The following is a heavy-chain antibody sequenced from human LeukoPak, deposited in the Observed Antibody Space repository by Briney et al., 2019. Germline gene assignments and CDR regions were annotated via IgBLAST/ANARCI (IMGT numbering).Heavy chain of an antibody. CDR1: GGSFSGYY. CDR2: INHSGST. CDR3: ARGSLGTMMVYYFDY. Sequence: PSETLSLTCAVYGGSFSGYYWGWIRQPPGKGLEWIGEINHSGSTNYNPSLKSRVTISVDTSKNQFSLKLSSVTAADTAVYYCARGSLGTMMVYYFDYWGQGTLVTVSS. D-gene: IGHD3-22*01. V-gene: IGHV4-34*01. J-gene: IGHJ4*02.